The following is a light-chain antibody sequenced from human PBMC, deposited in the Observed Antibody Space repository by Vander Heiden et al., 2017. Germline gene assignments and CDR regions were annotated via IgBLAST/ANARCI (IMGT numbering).Light chain of an antibody. CDR1: QGISTS. CDR2: KAS. CDR3: QQYCGYPFI. Sequence: DIQMTQSPPTLSASVGDRVIITCRASQGISTSLAWYQQKPGKAPKLLIYKASSLESGVPSTFSGSGSGTAFTLTISSLQPDDFATYFFQQYCGYPFIFGPGTKVDVK. J-gene: IGKJ3*01. V-gene: IGKV1-5*03.